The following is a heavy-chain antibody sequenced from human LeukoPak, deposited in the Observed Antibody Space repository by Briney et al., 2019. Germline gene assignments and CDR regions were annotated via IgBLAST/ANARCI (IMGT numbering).Heavy chain of an antibody. CDR2: IYTSGST. V-gene: IGHV4-4*07. CDR3: AREAESPIVVVPAALDY. CDR1: GGSISSYY. D-gene: IGHD2-2*01. Sequence: SETLFLTCTVSGGSISSYYWSWIRQPAGKGLEWIGRIYTSGSTNYNPSLKSRVTISVDTSKNQFSLKLSSVTAADTAVYYCAREAESPIVVVPAALDYWGQGTLVTVSS. J-gene: IGHJ4*02.